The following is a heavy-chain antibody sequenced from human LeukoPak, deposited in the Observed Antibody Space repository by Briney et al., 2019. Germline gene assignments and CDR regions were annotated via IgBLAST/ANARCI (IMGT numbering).Heavy chain of an antibody. Sequence: GGSLRLSCAASGFTFSSYGMHWVRQAPGKGLEWVAFIRYDGSSKYYADSVKGRFTISRDNSKNTLYLQMNSLRAEDTAVYYCAKREQATYYFDYWGQGTLVTVSS. J-gene: IGHJ4*02. CDR1: GFTFSSYG. CDR2: IRYDGSSK. V-gene: IGHV3-30*02. D-gene: IGHD1-26*01. CDR3: AKREQATYYFDY.